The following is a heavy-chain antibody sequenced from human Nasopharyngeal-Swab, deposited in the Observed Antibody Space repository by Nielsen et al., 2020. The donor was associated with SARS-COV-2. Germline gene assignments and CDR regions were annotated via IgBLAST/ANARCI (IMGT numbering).Heavy chain of an antibody. CDR2: ISGSGSYV. CDR1: GVTFNRYS. CDR3: ARIAGRGSIYYYYMDV. D-gene: IGHD1-26*01. Sequence: GESLNISGAGSGVTFNRYSMIWVRQVPGEGLEWVSSISGSGSYVYYADSVKGRFTISKDSAKNSLYLQMNSLRADDTAVYFCARIAGRGSIYYYYMDVWGTGTTVTVSS. V-gene: IGHV3-21*01. J-gene: IGHJ6*03.